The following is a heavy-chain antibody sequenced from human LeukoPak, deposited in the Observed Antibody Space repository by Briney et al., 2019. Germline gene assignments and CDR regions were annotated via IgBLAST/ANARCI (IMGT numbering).Heavy chain of an antibody. V-gene: IGHV5-10-1*01. CDR2: IDPRDSYT. D-gene: IGHD5-12*01. CDR3: ARRGGYDFNDAFDI. CDR1: GYSFTSYW. Sequence: GESLKISCKGSGYSFTSYWISWVRQMPGKGLEWMGRIDPRDSYTNYSPSFQGHVTISADKSISTAYLQWSSLKASDTAMYYCARRGGYDFNDAFDIWGQGTMVTVSS. J-gene: IGHJ3*02.